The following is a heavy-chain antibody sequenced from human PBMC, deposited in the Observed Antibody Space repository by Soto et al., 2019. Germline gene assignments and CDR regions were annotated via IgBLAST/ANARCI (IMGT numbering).Heavy chain of an antibody. CDR3: ARDHPTGGGLVPQRHYYYYGMDV. D-gene: IGHD3-9*01. CDR2: ISSSSSTI. CDR1: GFTFSSYS. J-gene: IGHJ6*02. Sequence: PGGSLRLSCAASGFTFSSYSMNWVRQAPGKGLEWVSYISSSSSTIYYADSVKGRFTISRDNAKNSLYLQMNSLRDEDTAVYYCARDHPTGGGLVPQRHYYYYGMDVWGQGTTVTVSS. V-gene: IGHV3-48*02.